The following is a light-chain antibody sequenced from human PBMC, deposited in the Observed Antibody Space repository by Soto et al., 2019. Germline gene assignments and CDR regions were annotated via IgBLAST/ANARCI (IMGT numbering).Light chain of an antibody. V-gene: IGKV3D-11*01. CDR2: DAS. CDR3: HHRSNCLFT. Sequence: EIVLTQSPATLSLSPGERATLSCRASQGVSSYLAWYQQKPGQAPRLLIYDASNRATGIPARFSGSGPVTDVTHTISRLEPEDFAAYYCHHRSNCLFTCGPGTKVDIK. J-gene: IGKJ3*01. CDR1: QGVSSY.